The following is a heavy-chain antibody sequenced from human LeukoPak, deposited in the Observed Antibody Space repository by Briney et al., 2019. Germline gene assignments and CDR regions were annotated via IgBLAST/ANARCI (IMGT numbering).Heavy chain of an antibody. CDR2: ISYDGSNK. CDR1: GFTFSSYA. V-gene: IGHV3-30*04. Sequence: PGGSLRLSCVASGFTFSSYAMHWVRQAPGKGLEWVAVISYDGSNKYYADSVKGRFTISRDNSKNTLYLQMNSLRAEDTAVYYCARDRSGSYFTPSYYFDYWGQGTLVTVSS. J-gene: IGHJ4*02. CDR3: ARDRSGSYFTPSYYFDY. D-gene: IGHD1-26*01.